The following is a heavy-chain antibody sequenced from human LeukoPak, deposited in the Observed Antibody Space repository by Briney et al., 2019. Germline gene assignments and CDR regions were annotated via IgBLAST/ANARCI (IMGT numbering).Heavy chain of an antibody. CDR2: MNPNSGNT. J-gene: IGHJ4*02. CDR1: GYTFTSYD. V-gene: IGHV1-8*03. D-gene: IGHD6-19*01. CDR3: ARGPLAVAGSSFDY. Sequence: ASVKVSCKASGYTFTSYDINWVRQATGQGLEWMGWMNPNSGNTGYARKFQGRVTITRNTSISTAYMELSSLRSEDTAVYYCARGPLAVAGSSFDYWGQGTLVTVSS.